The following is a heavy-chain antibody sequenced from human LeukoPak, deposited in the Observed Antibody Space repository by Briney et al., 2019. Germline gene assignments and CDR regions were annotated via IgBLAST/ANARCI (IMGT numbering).Heavy chain of an antibody. CDR1: GYSINNAHY. V-gene: IGHV4-38-2*01. CDR2: ISQSAIA. Sequence: ASETLSLTCAVSGYSINNAHYWAWIRQPPGKGLEWIGNISQSAIASYNPSLKSRVTISLDTSNSHFSLDLRSVTAADTAVYYCARWVAASSIVYWGQGPLVTVSS. J-gene: IGHJ4*02. CDR3: ARWVAASSIVY. D-gene: IGHD6-6*01.